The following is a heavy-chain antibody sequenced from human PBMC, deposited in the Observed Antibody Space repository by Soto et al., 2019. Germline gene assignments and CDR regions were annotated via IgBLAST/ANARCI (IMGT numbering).Heavy chain of an antibody. CDR1: GYTFTSYD. CDR3: ARSRGGTGVHFDY. D-gene: IGHD7-27*01. CDR2: MNPDSGDT. V-gene: IGHV1-8*01. J-gene: IGHJ4*02. Sequence: QVQLVQSGAEVKEPGASVKVSCKASGYTFTSYDINWVRQATGQGPEWMGWMNPDSGDTGYVPNFQGRVTITRSTSISTAYMELSDLRSEDTAVYYCARSRGGTGVHFDYWGQGTLVTVSS.